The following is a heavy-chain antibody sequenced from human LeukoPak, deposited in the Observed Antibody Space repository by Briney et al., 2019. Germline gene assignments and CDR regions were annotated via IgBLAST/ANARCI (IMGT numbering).Heavy chain of an antibody. CDR2: IIPICGTA. J-gene: IGHJ4*02. CDR3: ARGPRLTRADSSGWYGFSFDH. D-gene: IGHD6-19*01. CDR1: GGTFSSYS. V-gene: IGHV1-69*01. Sequence: ASVKVSCKASGGTFSSYSSSWVRQPPGQGLEGMGGIIPICGTANYPHQFQGRVKLTPDEHTSTAYIELSSLRSEDTAVYYCARGPRLTRADSSGWYGFSFDHWGQGTLVTVSS.